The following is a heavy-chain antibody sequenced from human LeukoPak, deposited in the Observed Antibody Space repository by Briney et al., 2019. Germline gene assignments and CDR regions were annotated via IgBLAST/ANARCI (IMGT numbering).Heavy chain of an antibody. CDR2: IYPGDSDT. V-gene: IGHV5-51*01. J-gene: IGHJ4*02. CDR3: GRLSDYYGSNNYFDY. Sequence: GESLKISCKGSGYSFTSYWIGWVRQMPGKGLEWMGIIYPGDSDTRYSPSFQGQVTISADKSISTAYLQWSSLKASDTAMYYCGRLSDYYGSNNYFDYWGREPWSRSPQ. CDR1: GYSFTSYW. D-gene: IGHD3-22*01.